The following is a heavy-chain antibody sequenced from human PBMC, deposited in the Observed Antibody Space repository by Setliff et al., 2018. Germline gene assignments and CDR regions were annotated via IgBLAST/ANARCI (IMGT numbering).Heavy chain of an antibody. CDR3: ARDPGHRSGTWSLDY. Sequence: PSETLSLTCTVSGDSISSGYYYWAWIRQPPGKGLEWIGSISFGGNTYYNPSLKSRVTISLDTSKNQFSLKLNSVTAADTAVYSCARDPGHRSGTWSLDYWGQGTLVTVSS. J-gene: IGHJ4*02. V-gene: IGHV4-39*07. CDR2: ISFGGNT. CDR1: GDSISSGYYY.